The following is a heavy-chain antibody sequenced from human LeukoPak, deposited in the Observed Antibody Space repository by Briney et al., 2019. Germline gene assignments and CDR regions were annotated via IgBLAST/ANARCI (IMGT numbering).Heavy chain of an antibody. V-gene: IGHV3-48*02. CDR3: ARSFGYYYDSSGQFDY. J-gene: IGHJ4*02. CDR1: GFTFSSYS. CDR2: ISSSSSTI. Sequence: GGSLRLSCAASGFTFSSYSMNWVRQAPGKGVEWVSYISSSSSTIYYADSVKGRFTISRDNAKNSLYLQMNSLRDEDTAVYYCARSFGYYYDSSGQFDYWGQGTLVTVSS. D-gene: IGHD3-22*01.